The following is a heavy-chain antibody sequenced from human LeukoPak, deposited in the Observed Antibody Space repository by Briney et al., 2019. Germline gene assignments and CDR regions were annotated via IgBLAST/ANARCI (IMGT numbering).Heavy chain of an antibody. V-gene: IGHV3-74*01. CDR3: STGSGHAFDI. D-gene: IGHD3-10*01. J-gene: IGHJ3*02. CDR2: INSDGSST. Sequence: LPGGSVRLSCAASGFTFSSYWMHWVRQVPGKGLVWVSRINSDGSSTSYADSVKGRFTISRDNAKNTLYVQMNSLRAEDTAVYYCSTGSGHAFDIWGRGTMVTVSS. CDR1: GFTFSSYW.